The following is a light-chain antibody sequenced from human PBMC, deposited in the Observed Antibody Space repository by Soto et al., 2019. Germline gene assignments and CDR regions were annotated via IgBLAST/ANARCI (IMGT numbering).Light chain of an antibody. CDR2: LGS. J-gene: IGKJ1*01. CDR3: VQTLQTRT. V-gene: IGKV2-28*01. Sequence: IVMTQSPLSLPVTPGEPASISCRSSQSLLHTNGYHYLDWYLQKPGQSPQLLIYLGSNRASGXPXXVSGSGSGTDFTLKISRVEADDIGVYYCVQTLQTRTFGQGTKVEIK. CDR1: QSLLHTNGYHY.